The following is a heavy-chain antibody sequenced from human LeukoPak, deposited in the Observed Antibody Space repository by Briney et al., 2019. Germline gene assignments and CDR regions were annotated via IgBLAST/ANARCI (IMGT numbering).Heavy chain of an antibody. CDR3: AKESKTRVAALDF. Sequence: GGSLRLSCAASGFTFSSYAMSWVRQAPGKGLEWVSAISGSAGNIYYADSVKGRFTISRDNSKNTPYLQMNSLRAEDTAVYYCAKESKTRVAALDFWGQGTLVTVSS. V-gene: IGHV3-23*01. J-gene: IGHJ4*02. CDR2: ISGSAGNI. CDR1: GFTFSSYA. D-gene: IGHD6-13*01.